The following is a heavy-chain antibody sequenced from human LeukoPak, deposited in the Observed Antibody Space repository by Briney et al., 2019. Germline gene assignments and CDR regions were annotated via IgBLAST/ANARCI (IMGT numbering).Heavy chain of an antibody. V-gene: IGHV4-39*01. J-gene: IGHJ3*02. CDR2: IYYSGST. CDR3: ARHPPNDFWIGYGSFDI. D-gene: IGHD3-3*01. CDR1: GGSISSSSYY. Sequence: TETLSLTCTVSGGSISSSSYYWGWIRQPPGKGLEWIGSIYYSGSTYYNPSLKSRVTISVDTSKNQFSLKLSSVTAADTAVYYCARHPPNDFWIGYGSFDIWGQGTMVTASS.